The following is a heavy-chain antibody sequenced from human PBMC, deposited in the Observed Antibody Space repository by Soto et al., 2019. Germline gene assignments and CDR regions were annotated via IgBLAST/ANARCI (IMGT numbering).Heavy chain of an antibody. V-gene: IGHV3-23*01. CDR3: TKDDGWLPSK. J-gene: IGHJ4*02. D-gene: IGHD5-12*01. CDR2: ISGCGGAI. CDR1: GFTFSSYG. Sequence: EVQLLESGGDLVQPGGSLRLSCTASGFTFSSYGMSWVRQAPGKGLEWVSGISGCGGAIYYTDSVKGRLTISRDNSKNTLYLQMNGLRDEDTAVYYCTKDDGWLPSKWGQGTLVTVSS.